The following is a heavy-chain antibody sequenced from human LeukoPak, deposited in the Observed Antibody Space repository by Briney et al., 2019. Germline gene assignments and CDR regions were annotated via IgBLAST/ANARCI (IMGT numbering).Heavy chain of an antibody. J-gene: IGHJ4*02. D-gene: IGHD4-11*01. CDR1: GGSISSSSYY. CDR3: ARDPISVNSNFFDY. CDR2: IYYSGST. V-gene: IGHV4-39*07. Sequence: SETLSLTCVVSGGSISSSSYYWGWIRQPPGKGLEWIGSIYYSGSTYYNPSLKSRVTISVDTSKNQFSLKLSSVTAADTAVYYCARDPISVNSNFFDYWGQGTLVTVSS.